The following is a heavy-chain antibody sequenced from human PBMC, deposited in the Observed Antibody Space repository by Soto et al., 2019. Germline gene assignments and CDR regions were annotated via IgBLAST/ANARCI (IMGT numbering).Heavy chain of an antibody. CDR3: ARIITMVRGPDYYCYGMDV. D-gene: IGHD3-10*01. CDR1: GYTFTSYA. J-gene: IGHJ6*02. Sequence: SVKVSCKASGYTFTSYAISWVRQAPGQGLEWMGGIIPIFGTANYAQKFQGRVTITADESTSTAYMELSSLRSEDTAVYYCARIITMVRGPDYYCYGMDVWGQGTTVTVSS. V-gene: IGHV1-69*13. CDR2: IIPIFGTA.